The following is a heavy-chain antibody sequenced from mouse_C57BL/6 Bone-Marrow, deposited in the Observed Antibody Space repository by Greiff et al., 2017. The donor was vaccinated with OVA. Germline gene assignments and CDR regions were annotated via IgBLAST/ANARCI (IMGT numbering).Heavy chain of an antibody. V-gene: IGHV1-66*01. CDR3: ASRGFAY. CDR2: IYPGSGNT. Sequence: QVQLKESGPELVKPGASVKISCKASGYSFTSYYIHWVKQRPGQGLEWIGWIYPGSGNTKYNEKFKGKATLTADTSSSTAYMQLSSLTSEDSAVYYCASRGFAYWGQGTLVTVSA. CDR1: GYSFTSYY. J-gene: IGHJ3*01.